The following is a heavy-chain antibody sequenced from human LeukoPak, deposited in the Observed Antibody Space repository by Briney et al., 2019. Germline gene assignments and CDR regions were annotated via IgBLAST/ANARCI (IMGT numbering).Heavy chain of an antibody. CDR1: EFTFSNYG. J-gene: IGHJ4*02. D-gene: IGHD3-22*01. CDR2: ILADGSDK. V-gene: IGHV3-30*18. CDR3: AKGDSGFYFYFDH. Sequence: GGSLRLSCAASEFTFSNYGMHWVRQAPGKGLEWVAAILADGSDKYYADSVKGRFTISRDNSKNTLYLQMNSPRAEDTAVYYCAKGDSGFYFYFDHWGQGTLVTVSS.